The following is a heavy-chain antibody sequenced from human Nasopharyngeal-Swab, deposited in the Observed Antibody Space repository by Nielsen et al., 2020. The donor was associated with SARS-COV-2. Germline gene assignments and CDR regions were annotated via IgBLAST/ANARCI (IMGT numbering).Heavy chain of an antibody. J-gene: IGHJ4*02. V-gene: IGHV3-48*03. Sequence: GESLKISCAASGFTFSSYEMNWVRQAPGKGLEWVSYISSSGSTIYYADSVKGRFTISRDNAKNSLYLQMNSLRAEDTAVYYCARDTGYCSGGSCYLSHFDYWGQGTLVTASS. CDR2: ISSSGSTI. CDR1: GFTFSSYE. CDR3: ARDTGYCSGGSCYLSHFDY. D-gene: IGHD2-15*01.